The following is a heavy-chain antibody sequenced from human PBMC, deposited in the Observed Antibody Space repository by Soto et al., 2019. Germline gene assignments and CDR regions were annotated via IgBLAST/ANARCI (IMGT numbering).Heavy chain of an antibody. CDR3: APHVSCSGVSCQYDAFAI. CDR1: GFTVRSHA. D-gene: IGHD2-15*01. CDR2: VTAGGGT. J-gene: IGHJ3*02. Sequence: EVQVLESGGGLVQPGGSLRLSCEGSGFTVRSHAMTWIRQAPGKGPEWVSTVTAGGGTYYADSVKGRCAMSRDTSENTLYLQMNSLGAEDTAVYYCAPHVSCSGVSCQYDAFAIRGQGTMFTVSS. V-gene: IGHV3-23*01.